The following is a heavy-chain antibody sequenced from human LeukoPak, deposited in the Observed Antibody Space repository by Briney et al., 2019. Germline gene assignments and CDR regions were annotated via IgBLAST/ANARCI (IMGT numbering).Heavy chain of an antibody. CDR1: GFTFSSYA. J-gene: IGHJ4*02. V-gene: IGHV3-48*04. CDR3: ARDDYGDYPLDS. D-gene: IGHD4-17*01. CDR2: ISRGGSTI. Sequence: GGSLRLSCAASGFTFSSYAMSWVRQAPGKGLEWVSYISRGGSTIYYADSVKGRFTISRANAKNSLYLQMNSLRAEDTAVYYCARDDYGDYPLDSWGQGTLVTVSS.